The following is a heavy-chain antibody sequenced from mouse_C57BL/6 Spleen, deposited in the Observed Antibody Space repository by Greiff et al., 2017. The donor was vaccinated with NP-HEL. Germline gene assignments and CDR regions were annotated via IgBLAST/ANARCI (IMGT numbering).Heavy chain of an antibody. Sequence: DVMLVESGEGLVKPGGSLKLSCAASGFTFSSYAMSWVRQTPEKRLEWVAYISSGGDYIYYADTVKGRFTISRDNARNTLYLQMSSLKSEDTAMYYCTRGSYGGAMDYWGQGTSVTVSS. D-gene: IGHD1-2*01. CDR3: TRGSYGGAMDY. CDR2: ISSGGDYI. CDR1: GFTFSSYA. J-gene: IGHJ4*01. V-gene: IGHV5-9-1*02.